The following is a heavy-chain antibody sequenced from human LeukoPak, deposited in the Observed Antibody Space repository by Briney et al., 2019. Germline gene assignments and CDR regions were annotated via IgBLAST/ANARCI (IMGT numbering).Heavy chain of an antibody. CDR2: IYHSGST. CDR1: GAYMNVFY. J-gene: IGHJ5*02. CDR3: ARGGYYYDSSGYKTWLDP. V-gene: IGHV4-38-2*02. D-gene: IGHD3-22*01. Sequence: PSETLSLTCTVSGAYMNVFYWGWIRQPPGKGLEWIGSIYHSGSTYYNPSLKSRVTISVDTSKNQFSLKLSSVTAADTAVYYCARGGYYYDSSGYKTWLDPWGQGTLVTVSS.